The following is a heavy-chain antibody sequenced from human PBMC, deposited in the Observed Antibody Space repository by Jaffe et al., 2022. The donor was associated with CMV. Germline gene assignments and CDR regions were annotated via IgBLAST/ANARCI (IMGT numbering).Heavy chain of an antibody. Sequence: QVQLQESGPGLVKPSETLSLTCTVSGGSISSYYWSWIRQPPGKGLEWIGYIYYSGSTNYNPSLKSRVTISVDTSKNQFSLKLSSVTAADTAVYYCARLGLLLWFGESWYFDLWGRGTLVTVSS. CDR3: ARLGLLLWFGESWYFDL. CDR1: GGSISSYY. D-gene: IGHD3-10*01. J-gene: IGHJ2*01. V-gene: IGHV4-59*08. CDR2: IYYSGST.